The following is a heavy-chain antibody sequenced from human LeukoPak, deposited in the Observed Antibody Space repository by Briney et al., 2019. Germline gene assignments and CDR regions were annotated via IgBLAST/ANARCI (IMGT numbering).Heavy chain of an antibody. J-gene: IGHJ4*02. D-gene: IGHD6-13*01. Sequence: GASVKVSCKASGYTFTDHHIHWVRQAPGQGLEWMGWINAGNGNTKYSQKFQGRVTITRDTSASTAYMELSSLRSDDTAVYYCARGPIAAAGDYWGQGTLVTVSS. V-gene: IGHV1/OR15-3*02. CDR3: ARGPIAAAGDY. CDR2: INAGNGNT. CDR1: GYTFTDHH.